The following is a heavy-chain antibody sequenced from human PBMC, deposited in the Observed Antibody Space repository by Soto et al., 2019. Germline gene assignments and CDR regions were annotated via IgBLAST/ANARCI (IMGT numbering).Heavy chain of an antibody. Sequence: QVQLVQSGAEVKQPGASVKVSCKASGYTFTSYDIHWVRQATGQGLEWMGWMTPNSGNTGYAQKFQGRVTMTRNTSISTAYVELNRLKSEDTAVYYCTRGRPDADWGQGTLVTVSS. CDR2: MTPNSGNT. V-gene: IGHV1-8*01. CDR1: GYTFTSYD. CDR3: TRGRPDAD. J-gene: IGHJ4*02.